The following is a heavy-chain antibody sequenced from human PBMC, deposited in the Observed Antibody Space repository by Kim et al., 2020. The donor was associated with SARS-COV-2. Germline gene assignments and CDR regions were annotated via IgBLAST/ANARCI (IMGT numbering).Heavy chain of an antibody. CDR2: ISAYNGNT. CDR3: ARDHRSPFWSRLGGWYGLGDY. J-gene: IGHJ4*02. V-gene: IGHV1-18*04. D-gene: IGHD6-19*01. Sequence: ASVKVSCKASGYTFTSYGISWVRQAPGQGLEWMGWISAYNGNTNYAQKLQGRVTMTTDTSTSTAYMELRSLRSDDTAVYYCARDHRSPFWSRLGGWYGLGDYWGQGTLVTVSS. CDR1: GYTFTSYG.